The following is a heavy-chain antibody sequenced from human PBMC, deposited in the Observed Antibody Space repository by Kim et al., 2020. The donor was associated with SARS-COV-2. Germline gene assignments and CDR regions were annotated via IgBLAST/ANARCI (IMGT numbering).Heavy chain of an antibody. CDR3: ATYDFWSGYPRFDY. V-gene: IGHV3-23*01. Sequence: ANSVKVRFTISRDNSKNTLYLQMNSLRAEDTAVYYCATYDFWSGYPRFDYWGQGTLVTVSS. D-gene: IGHD3-3*01. J-gene: IGHJ4*02.